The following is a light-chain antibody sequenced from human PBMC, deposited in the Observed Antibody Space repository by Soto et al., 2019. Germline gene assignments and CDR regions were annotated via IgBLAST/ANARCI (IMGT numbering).Light chain of an antibody. J-gene: IGKJ5*01. CDR2: DAS. Sequence: EIVMTQSPATLSVSPGERATLSCRASQSVSSSYLAWYQQKPGQAPRLLIYDASNRATGIPARFSGSGYGTDFTLTISSLEPEDFAVYYCQQRSNWPTFGQGTRLEIK. CDR1: QSVSSSY. V-gene: IGKV3D-20*02. CDR3: QQRSNWPT.